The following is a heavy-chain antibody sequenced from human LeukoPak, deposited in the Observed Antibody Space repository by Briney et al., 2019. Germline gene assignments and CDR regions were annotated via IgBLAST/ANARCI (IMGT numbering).Heavy chain of an antibody. CDR2: ISYDGSNK. D-gene: IGHD6-13*01. CDR3: ARSLNGGIAAAVEY. CDR1: GFTFRSYA. Sequence: PGRSLRLSCAASGFTFRSYAMHWVRQAPPKGLAWVAVISYDGSNKYYADSVKGRFTISRDNSKNTLYLQMNSLRAEDTAVYYWARSLNGGIAAAVEYWGQGTLVTVSS. J-gene: IGHJ4*02. V-gene: IGHV3-30*04.